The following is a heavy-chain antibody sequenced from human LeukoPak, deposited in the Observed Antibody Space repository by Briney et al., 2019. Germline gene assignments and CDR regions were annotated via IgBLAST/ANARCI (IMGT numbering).Heavy chain of an antibody. D-gene: IGHD6-19*01. J-gene: IGHJ4*02. CDR3: AKRLTSSGWYDYFED. CDR2: ISNDGNNK. CDR1: GFTFISYA. Sequence: PGGPLRLSCAASGFTFISYAMSWVRQSPGKGLEWVAVISNDGNNKYYADSVKGRFTISRDNSKNTLDLQMSSLRAEDTAVYYCAKRLTSSGWYDYFEDWGQGTLVTVSS. V-gene: IGHV3-30*18.